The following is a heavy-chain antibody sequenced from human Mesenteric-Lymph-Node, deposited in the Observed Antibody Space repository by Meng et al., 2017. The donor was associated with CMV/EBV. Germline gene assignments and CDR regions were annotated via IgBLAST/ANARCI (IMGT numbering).Heavy chain of an antibody. CDR1: GSFSGHY. D-gene: IGHD2-2*01. Sequence: GSFSGHYWTWIRQPPGKGLEWIGEINYTGSTNYNPSLKSRVTISVDTSKNQFSLKLSSVTAADTAVYYCARSKRYCSSTSCYGVYDYWGQG. CDR3: ARSKRYCSSTSCYGVYDY. V-gene: IGHV4-34*01. CDR2: INYTGST. J-gene: IGHJ4*02.